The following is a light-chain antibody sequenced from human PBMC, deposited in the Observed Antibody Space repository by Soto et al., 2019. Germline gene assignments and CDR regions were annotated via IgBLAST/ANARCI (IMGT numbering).Light chain of an antibody. J-gene: IGLJ1*01. Sequence: QSVLTQPASVSGSPGQSITISCTGTSSDVGAYSYVSWYQHHPGKVPRLMIFDVSNRPSGVSNRFSGSKSGNTASLTISGLQAEDEADYYCCSYSRSSPYVFGAGTKLT. CDR1: SSDVGAYSY. CDR2: DVS. V-gene: IGLV2-14*03. CDR3: CSYSRSSPYV.